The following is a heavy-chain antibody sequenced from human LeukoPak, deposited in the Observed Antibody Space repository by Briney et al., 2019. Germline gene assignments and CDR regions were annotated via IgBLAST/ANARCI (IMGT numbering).Heavy chain of an antibody. CDR2: INWNGGST. D-gene: IGHD2-2*01. V-gene: IGHV3-20*04. Sequence: GGSLRLSCAASGFTFDGYGMSWVRQAPGKGLEWVSGINWNGGSTGYADSVKGRFTISRDNAKNSLYLQMNSLRAEDTAVYYCVRDLRVGSTSAYYFDYWGQGTLVTVSS. CDR1: GFTFDGYG. J-gene: IGHJ4*02. CDR3: VRDLRVGSTSAYYFDY.